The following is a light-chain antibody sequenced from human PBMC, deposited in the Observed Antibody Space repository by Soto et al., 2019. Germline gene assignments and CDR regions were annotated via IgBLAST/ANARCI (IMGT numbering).Light chain of an antibody. CDR1: QSVGSY. J-gene: IGKJ4*01. CDR2: DAS. Sequence: EIEVTQSPATLSLSPGERATLSCRTSQSVGSYLAWYQKKPGQAPRLLIYDASNRATGIPARFRGRGSGRDFTLTMINLEPGDVAVYYCQQRSNWPPITFGGRTKVE. V-gene: IGKV3-11*02. CDR3: QQRSNWPPIT.